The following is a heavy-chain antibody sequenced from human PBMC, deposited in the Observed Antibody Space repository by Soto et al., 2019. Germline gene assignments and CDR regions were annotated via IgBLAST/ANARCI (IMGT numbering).Heavy chain of an antibody. Sequence: EVQLVESGGGLILPGGSLRLSCAASGFTCNTHCMHWVRQAPAKGLVWVSRINSDGSITDYADSVKCRFSISRDNPRNTLYLQMNSRSHEDTAVYYCARAMTSVGAAAKGDFWGQGTLVTVSS. J-gene: IGHJ4*02. CDR1: GFTCNTHC. V-gene: IGHV3-74*01. CDR3: ARAMTSVGAAAKGDF. CDR2: INSDGSIT. D-gene: IGHD1-26*01.